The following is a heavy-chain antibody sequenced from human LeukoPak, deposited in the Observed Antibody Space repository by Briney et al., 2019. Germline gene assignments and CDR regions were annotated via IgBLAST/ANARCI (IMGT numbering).Heavy chain of an antibody. CDR3: ARDRVDGYSYGRGGYFDY. CDR2: IYYSGST. D-gene: IGHD5-18*01. V-gene: IGHV4-31*03. J-gene: IGHJ4*02. Sequence: PSETLSLTCTVSGGSISRGGYYWSWIRQHPGKGLEWIGYIYYSGSTYYNPSLKSRVTISVDTSKNQFSLKLSSVTAADTAVYYCARDRVDGYSYGRGGYFDYWGQGTLVTVSS. CDR1: GGSISRGGYY.